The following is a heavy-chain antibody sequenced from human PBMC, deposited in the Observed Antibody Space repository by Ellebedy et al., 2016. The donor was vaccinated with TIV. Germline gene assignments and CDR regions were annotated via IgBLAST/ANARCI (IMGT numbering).Heavy chain of an antibody. D-gene: IGHD3-3*01. Sequence: SETLSLTXTVSGGSISSGSYHWSWIRQPAGKGLEWIGRIYTSGSTNYNPSLKSRVTMSVDTSKNQFSLRLSSVTAADTAVYYCARVLRWSGHPEGWFDPWGQGTLVTVSS. CDR2: IYTSGST. CDR1: GGSISSGSYH. J-gene: IGHJ5*02. CDR3: ARVLRWSGHPEGWFDP. V-gene: IGHV4-61*02.